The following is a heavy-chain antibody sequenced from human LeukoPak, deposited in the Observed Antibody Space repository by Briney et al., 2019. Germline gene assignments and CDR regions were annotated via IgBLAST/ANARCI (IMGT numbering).Heavy chain of an antibody. J-gene: IGHJ4*02. D-gene: IGHD1-7*01. CDR1: VFAFSSEA. V-gene: IGHV3-23*01. Sequence: GGSLRLSCAVSVFAFSSEAMSWVRQSPARGLEWVASISPGGGTTYYADSVKGRFTISRDNSKNTLYLQMNSLRAEDTAVYYCAKGGAYSSLTELHGYWGQGTLVTVSS. CDR2: ISPGGGTT. CDR3: AKGGAYSSLTELHGY.